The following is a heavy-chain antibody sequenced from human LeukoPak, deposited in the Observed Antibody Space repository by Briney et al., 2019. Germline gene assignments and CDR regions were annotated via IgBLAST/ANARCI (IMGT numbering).Heavy chain of an antibody. CDR3: ARAGRYFDWFLDY. J-gene: IGHJ4*02. V-gene: IGHV4-34*01. CDR2: INHSGST. Sequence: PSETLSLTCAAYGGSFSGYYWSWIRQPPGKGLEWIGEINHSGSTNYNPSLKSRVTISVDTSKNQFSLKLSSVTAADTAVYYCARAGRYFDWFLDYWGQGTLVTVSS. CDR1: GGSFSGYY. D-gene: IGHD3-9*01.